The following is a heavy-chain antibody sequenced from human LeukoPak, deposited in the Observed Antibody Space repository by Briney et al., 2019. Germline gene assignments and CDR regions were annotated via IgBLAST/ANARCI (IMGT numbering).Heavy chain of an antibody. CDR3: ARDLNDYVWGSYVY. CDR2: ISSSSSYI. D-gene: IGHD3-16*01. Sequence: GGSLRLSCAASGFTFSSYSMNWVRQAPGKGLEWASSISSSSSYIYYADSVKGRFTISRDNAKNSLYLQMNSLRAEDTAVYYCARDLNDYVWGSYVYWGQGTLVTVSS. J-gene: IGHJ4*02. CDR1: GFTFSSYS. V-gene: IGHV3-21*01.